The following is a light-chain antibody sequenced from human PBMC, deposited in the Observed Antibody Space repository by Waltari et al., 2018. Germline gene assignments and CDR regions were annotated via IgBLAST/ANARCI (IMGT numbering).Light chain of an antibody. Sequence: ERFTIPGRASGSVKNNLAWYQHQPGKAPKVLVHKASRLESGVPSRFSGSGYGTEFTLTISSLEPDDFATYYCHQYNTLPLTFGGGTKVEIK. CDR1: GSVKNN. V-gene: IGKV1-5*03. J-gene: IGKJ4*01. CDR2: KAS. CDR3: HQYNTLPLT.